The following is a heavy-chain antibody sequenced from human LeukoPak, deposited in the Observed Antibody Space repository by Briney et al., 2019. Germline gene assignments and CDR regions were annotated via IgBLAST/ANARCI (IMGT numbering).Heavy chain of an antibody. Sequence: GGSLRLSCAASGFTFRNYVIHWVRQAPGKGLEWVAIIWYDGSNKYYADSVKGRITISRDNSKNTLYLQMNSLRAEDTAVYYCATVRGCGGDCYYIDYWGQGTLVTVSS. CDR2: IWYDGSNK. V-gene: IGHV3-33*08. D-gene: IGHD2-21*02. J-gene: IGHJ4*02. CDR1: GFTFRNYV. CDR3: ATVRGCGGDCYYIDY.